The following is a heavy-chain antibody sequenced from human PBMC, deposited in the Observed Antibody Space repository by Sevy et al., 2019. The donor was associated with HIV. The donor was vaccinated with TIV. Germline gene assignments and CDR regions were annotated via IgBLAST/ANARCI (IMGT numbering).Heavy chain of an antibody. D-gene: IGHD2-15*01. CDR2: INAGNDNT. J-gene: IGHJ3*02. CDR1: GYTFTTYV. V-gene: IGHV1-3*01. Sequence: GAVKVSCTASGYTFTTYVMHWVRQAPRQRLEGMGWINAGNDNTKYAQQFQGRVTITRDTSTNTAYMELSSLRSEDTAAYYCAREGCRGGSCYGAYDAFDIWGQGTMVIVSS. CDR3: AREGCRGGSCYGAYDAFDI.